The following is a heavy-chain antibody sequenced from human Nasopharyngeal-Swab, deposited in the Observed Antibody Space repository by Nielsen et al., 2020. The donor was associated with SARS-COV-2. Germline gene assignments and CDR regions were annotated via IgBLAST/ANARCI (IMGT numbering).Heavy chain of an antibody. CDR3: ASTTRYRFDY. J-gene: IGHJ4*02. Sequence: SETLSLTRTVSCGSLSPYHWSWIRQSPGKGLEWMGYIYYSGSTNYNPSLLSRVTMSVDTSNNQFSLRLNSVTAADTAVYFCASTTRYRFDYWGQGTLVTVSS. CDR1: CGSLSPYH. D-gene: IGHD4-17*01. CDR2: IYYSGST. V-gene: IGHV4-59*08.